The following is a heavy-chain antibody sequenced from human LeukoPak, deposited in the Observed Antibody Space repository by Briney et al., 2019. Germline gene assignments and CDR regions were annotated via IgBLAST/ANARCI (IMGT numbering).Heavy chain of an antibody. CDR1: GGSIRSDH. V-gene: IGHV4-59*01. J-gene: IGHJ5*02. CDR2: IYFSGST. CDR3: ARAHDYGDYKKWFDP. D-gene: IGHD4-17*01. Sequence: SETLSLTCTVSGGSIRSDHWSWIRQPPGKGLEFIGYIYFSGSTSYNPSLKSRATISVDSSKTQFSLTLRSVTAADTAVYYCARAHDYGDYKKWFDPWGQGTLVTVSS.